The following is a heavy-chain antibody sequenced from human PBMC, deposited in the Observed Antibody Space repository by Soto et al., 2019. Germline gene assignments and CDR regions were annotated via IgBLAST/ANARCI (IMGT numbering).Heavy chain of an antibody. D-gene: IGHD3-22*01. CDR3: ARPRSHYYDRSAERAFDI. Sequence: QVQLVQSGGEVKKPGSSVKVSCKASGGTFNNYAISWVRQAPGQGLEWMGGSIPLFGTTNYAQKFQGRVTITADESTSTAYMELSSLRSEDTAFYYCARPRSHYYDRSAERAFDIWGQRTMVTVSS. CDR1: GGTFNNYA. V-gene: IGHV1-69*01. J-gene: IGHJ3*02. CDR2: SIPLFGTT.